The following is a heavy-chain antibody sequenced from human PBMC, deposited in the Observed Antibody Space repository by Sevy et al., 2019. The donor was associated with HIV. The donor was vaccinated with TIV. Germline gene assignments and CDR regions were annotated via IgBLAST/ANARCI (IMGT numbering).Heavy chain of an antibody. CDR3: ARDGGCSNTSCLLYFDY. Sequence: GGSLRLSCAASGFTFNSYTMNWVRQAPGKGLEWVSSITSGSTYIYYADSVKGRFTISRDNAKNSQYLQMNSLRAEDTAVYYCARDGGCSNTSCLLYFDYWGQRSLVTVSS. CDR2: ITSGSTYI. CDR1: GFTFNSYT. D-gene: IGHD2-2*01. V-gene: IGHV3-21*01. J-gene: IGHJ4*02.